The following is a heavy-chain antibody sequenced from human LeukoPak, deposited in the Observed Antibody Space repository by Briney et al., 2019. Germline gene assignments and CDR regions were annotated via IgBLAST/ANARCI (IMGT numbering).Heavy chain of an antibody. J-gene: IGHJ4*02. Sequence: SQTLSLTCAVSGGSINSYGYYWNWIRQPAGKGLEWIGRIYTSGITNYNPSLQSRVTMSVDTSKNQYSLKLSSVTAADTAVYYCARDPGMERFGVVFGYWGQGALVTVSS. CDR2: IYTSGIT. CDR1: GGSINSYGYY. V-gene: IGHV4-61*02. D-gene: IGHD3-10*01. CDR3: ARDPGMERFGVVFGY.